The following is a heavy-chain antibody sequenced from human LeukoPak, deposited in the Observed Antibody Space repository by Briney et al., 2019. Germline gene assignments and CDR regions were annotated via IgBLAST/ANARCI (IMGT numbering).Heavy chain of an antibody. J-gene: IGHJ4*02. CDR3: AKGGSGWYFEY. CDR1: GFTFSSYG. Sequence: GGSLRLSCAASGFTFSSYGMHWVRQAPGKGLEGVAIISYDGGDKYYADSVKGRFTISRDNSRNTLYLQMNSLRPEDTAVYYCAKGGSGWYFEYWGQGTLVPVFS. V-gene: IGHV3-30*18. CDR2: ISYDGGDK. D-gene: IGHD6-19*01.